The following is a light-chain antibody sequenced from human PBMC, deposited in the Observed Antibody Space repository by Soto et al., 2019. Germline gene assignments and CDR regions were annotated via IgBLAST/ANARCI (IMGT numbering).Light chain of an antibody. J-gene: IGKJ2*01. CDR3: QQSDSTPYT. CDR1: QTISTY. V-gene: IGKV1-39*01. CDR2: DAS. Sequence: DIQMTQSPSSLSASVGDRVTITCRASQTISTYLNWYQQKPGKAPRLLIYDASSLLSGVPSRFSGSGSGTDFTLTIASLQPEDFSTYYCQQSDSTPYTFSQGTKVEIK.